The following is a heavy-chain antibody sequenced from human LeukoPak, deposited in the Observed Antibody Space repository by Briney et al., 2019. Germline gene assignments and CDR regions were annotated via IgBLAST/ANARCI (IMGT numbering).Heavy chain of an antibody. CDR3: ARDTYYDFWSGYYVVDPDDY. Sequence: ASVTVSFTASGYTFTSYGISWVRQAPGQGLEWMGWISAYNGNTNYAQKLQGRVTMTTDTSTSTAYMELRSLRSDDTAVYYCARDTYYDFWSGYYVVDPDDYWGQGTLVTVSS. CDR2: ISAYNGNT. V-gene: IGHV1-18*01. CDR1: GYTFTSYG. J-gene: IGHJ4*02. D-gene: IGHD3-3*01.